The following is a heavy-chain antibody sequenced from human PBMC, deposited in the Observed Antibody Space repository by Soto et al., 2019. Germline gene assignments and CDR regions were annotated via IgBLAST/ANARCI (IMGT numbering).Heavy chain of an antibody. V-gene: IGHV1-24*01. CDR1: GYTLTELS. CDR2: FDPEDGET. J-gene: IGHJ6*02. D-gene: IGHD3-9*01. Sequence: ASVKVSCKVSGYTLTELSMHWLRQAPGKGLEWMGGFDPEDGETIYAQKFQGRVTMTEDTSTDTAYMELSSLRSEDTAVYYCATSLPRRYFDWLLYTPILNRSFPREYHGMDVWGQGTTVTVSS. CDR3: ATSLPRRYFDWLLYTPILNRSFPREYHGMDV.